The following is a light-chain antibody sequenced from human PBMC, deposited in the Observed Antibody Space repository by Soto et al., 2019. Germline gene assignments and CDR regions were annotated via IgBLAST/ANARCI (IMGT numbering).Light chain of an antibody. J-gene: IGLJ2*01. CDR1: SSDVGSYNL. Sequence: QSALTQPASVSGSPGQSITISCTGTSSDVGSYNLVSWYQQHPGKAPKLMIYEVSKRPSGVSNRFSGSKSGNTASLTISGLQAEDEADYCCCSYAGSSTSFGGGTKLTVL. CDR2: EVS. V-gene: IGLV2-23*02. CDR3: CSYAGSSTS.